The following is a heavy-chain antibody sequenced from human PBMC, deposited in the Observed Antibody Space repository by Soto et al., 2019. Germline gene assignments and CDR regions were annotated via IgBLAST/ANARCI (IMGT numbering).Heavy chain of an antibody. CDR1: NGSISGFY. V-gene: IGHV4-59*12. D-gene: IGHD1-26*01. CDR2: IHYSGRT. J-gene: IGHJ4*01. CDR3: VRVGVGIGNHSDY. Sequence: SETRSLTCSVSNGSISGFYWTWIRQPPGKILEWIGYIHYSGRTDYNPSLTSRATMSVDTSKNQFSLNLKSITAADTAVYYCVRVGVGIGNHSDYSGRGTMVSVSS.